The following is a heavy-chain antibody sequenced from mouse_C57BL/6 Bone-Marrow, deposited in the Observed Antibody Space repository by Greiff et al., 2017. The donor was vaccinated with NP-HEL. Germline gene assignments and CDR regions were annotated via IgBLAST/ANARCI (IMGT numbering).Heavy chain of an antibody. D-gene: IGHD2-4*01. CDR2: IDPSDSYT. J-gene: IGHJ3*01. CDR1: GYTFTSYW. CDR3: ARYGDYDGTFAY. V-gene: IGHV1-59*01. Sequence: VQLQQPGAELVRPGTSVKLSCKASGYTFTSYWMHWVKQRPGQGLEWIGVIDPSDSYTNYNQKFKGKATLTVDTSSSTAYMQLSSLTSEDSAVYYCARYGDYDGTFAYWGQGTLVTVSA.